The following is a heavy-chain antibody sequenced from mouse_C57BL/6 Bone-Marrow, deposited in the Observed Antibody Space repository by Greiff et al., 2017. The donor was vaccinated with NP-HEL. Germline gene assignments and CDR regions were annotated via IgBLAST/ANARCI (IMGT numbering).Heavy chain of an antibody. CDR2: IYPRSGNT. J-gene: IGHJ4*01. CDR3: ARSGDYSSMDY. CDR1: GYTFTSYG. D-gene: IGHD1-1*01. V-gene: IGHV1-81*01. Sequence: QVQLQQSGAELARPGASVKLSCKASGYTFTSYGISWVKQRPGQGLEWIGEIYPRSGNTYYTEKFKGTATLTADKSSSTAYMELRSLTSEDSAVYFCARSGDYSSMDYGGQGTSVTVSS.